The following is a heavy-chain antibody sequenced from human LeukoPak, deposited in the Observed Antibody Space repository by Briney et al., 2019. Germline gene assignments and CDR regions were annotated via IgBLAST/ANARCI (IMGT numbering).Heavy chain of an antibody. CDR2: ISYDGSRT. J-gene: IGHJ4*02. CDR1: GFIFSNAW. CDR3: ARDAQDYFDSTTSFDY. D-gene: IGHD2/OR15-2a*01. Sequence: PGGSLRLSCATSGFIFSNAWMSWVRQAPGKGLEWVAVISYDGSRTYTADSVKGRITISRDNSEDTVYLHMNILRPEDTAVYYCARDAQDYFDSTTSFDYWGQGTLLIASS. V-gene: IGHV3-30*03.